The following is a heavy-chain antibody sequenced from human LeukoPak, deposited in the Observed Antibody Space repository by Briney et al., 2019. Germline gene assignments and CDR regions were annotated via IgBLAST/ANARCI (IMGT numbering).Heavy chain of an antibody. CDR2: ISGSGDNT. Sequence: GGSLRLSCAACGFNFYNYDIQWVRQAPGKGLEWVSGISGSGDNTYYADSVKGRFTISRDNSKNTLYVQVNSLGTEDTAAYYCAKGSYYDSSGSFHFDYWGQGTLVTVSS. V-gene: IGHV3-23*01. CDR3: AKGSYYDSSGSFHFDY. CDR1: GFNFYNYD. J-gene: IGHJ4*02. D-gene: IGHD3-22*01.